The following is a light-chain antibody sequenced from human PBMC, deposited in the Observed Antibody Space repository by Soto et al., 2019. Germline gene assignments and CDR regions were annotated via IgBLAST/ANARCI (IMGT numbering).Light chain of an antibody. CDR3: AAWDNSLNVYV. CDR1: SSNIGSNP. J-gene: IGLJ1*01. Sequence: QLVLTQPPSASGTPGQRVTISCSGGSSNIGSNPVNWYQQLPGTAPKLLIYTNSQRPSGVPDRFSGSKSGTSASLAISGLQSKDEADYYCAAWDNSLNVYVFGSGTKLTVL. CDR2: TNS. V-gene: IGLV1-44*01.